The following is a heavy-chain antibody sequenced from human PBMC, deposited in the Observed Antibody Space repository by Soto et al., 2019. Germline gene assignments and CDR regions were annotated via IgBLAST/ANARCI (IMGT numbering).Heavy chain of an antibody. CDR2: INHSGST. J-gene: IGHJ5*02. D-gene: IGHD3-3*02. Sequence: SEILSLTCAVYGGSFSGYYWSWIRQPPGKGLEWIGEINHSGSTNYNPSLKSRVTISVDTSKNQFSLKLSSVTAADTAVYYCARDSESAPSTLTRRGWFDPWGQGTLVTVSS. CDR3: ARDSESAPSTLTRRGWFDP. V-gene: IGHV4-34*01. CDR1: GGSFSGYY.